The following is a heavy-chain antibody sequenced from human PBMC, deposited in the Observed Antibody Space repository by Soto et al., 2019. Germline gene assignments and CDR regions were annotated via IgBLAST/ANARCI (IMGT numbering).Heavy chain of an antibody. Sequence: ASVKVSCKASGYTFTGYYMHWVRQAPGQGLEWMGWINPNSGGTNYAQKFQGWVTMTRDTSISTAYMELSRLRSDDTAVYYCARDPPGGLGSTSGGMDVWGQGTTVTVSS. J-gene: IGHJ6*02. D-gene: IGHD2-2*01. CDR1: GYTFTGYY. V-gene: IGHV1-2*04. CDR3: ARDPPGGLGSTSGGMDV. CDR2: INPNSGGT.